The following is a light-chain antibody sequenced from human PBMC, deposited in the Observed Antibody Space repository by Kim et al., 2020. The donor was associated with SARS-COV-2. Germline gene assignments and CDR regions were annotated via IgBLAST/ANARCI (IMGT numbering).Light chain of an antibody. J-gene: IGKJ4*01. V-gene: IGKV1-33*01. CDR2: DAS. CDR1: QDIGKY. CDR3: QQHENVPLT. Sequence: DIQMTQSPSSLSASVGDRVTITCQASQDIGKYLVWCQQKPGKAPKPLIYDASSVATGGPSRFSGGGSGTYFTLTINTVQPEDIATYYCQQHENVPLTFGGGTQVDIK.